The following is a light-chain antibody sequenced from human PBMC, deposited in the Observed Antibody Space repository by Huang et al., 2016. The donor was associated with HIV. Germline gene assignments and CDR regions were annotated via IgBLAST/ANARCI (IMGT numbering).Light chain of an antibody. J-gene: IGKJ1*01. CDR1: QSVSSSY. CDR2: GAS. V-gene: IGKV3-20*01. Sequence: EIVLTQSPGTLSLSPGERATLSCRASQSVSSSYLGWYQQKPGQAPRLLIYGASNRATGNPERFSGSGFGTDFTLTISRREAEDFAVYYWQQYGDSPRTFGQGTKVEIK. CDR3: QQYGDSPRT.